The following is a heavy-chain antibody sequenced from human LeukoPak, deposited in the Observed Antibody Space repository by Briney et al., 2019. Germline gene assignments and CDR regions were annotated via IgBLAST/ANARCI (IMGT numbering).Heavy chain of an antibody. CDR1: GFTVSSIH. CDR2: TYTGGDS. Sequence: GGSLRLSCAASGFTVSSIHMVWVRQAPGKGLEWVSVTYTGGDSYYADSVKGRFIISRDISKNTLYLQMNSLRAEDSALYYCARGGRGSAAVVAPRSFDIWGQGTMVTVSS. J-gene: IGHJ3*02. V-gene: IGHV3-53*01. CDR3: ARGGRGSAAVVAPRSFDI. D-gene: IGHD3-22*01.